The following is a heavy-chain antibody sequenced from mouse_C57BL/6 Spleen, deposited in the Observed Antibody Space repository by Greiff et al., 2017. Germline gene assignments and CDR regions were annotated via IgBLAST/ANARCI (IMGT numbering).Heavy chain of an antibody. J-gene: IGHJ3*01. CDR1: GYAFTNYL. CDR3: ARDEGLRRESWFGY. CDR2: INPGSGGT. Sequence: QVQLQQSGAELVRPGTSVKVSCKASGYAFTNYLIEWVKQRPGQGLEWIGVINPGSGGTNYDANFQGKATLTADKSSRTAYMKLSSLTSEDSAVYICARDEGLRRESWFGYWGQVTLVTVSA. D-gene: IGHD2-4*01. V-gene: IGHV1-54*01.